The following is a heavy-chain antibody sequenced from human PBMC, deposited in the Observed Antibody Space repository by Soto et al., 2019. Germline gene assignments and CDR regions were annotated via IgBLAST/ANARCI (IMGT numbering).Heavy chain of an antibody. J-gene: IGHJ4*02. V-gene: IGHV3-23*01. CDR3: VTTRLAGGFDY. Sequence: EVQLLDSGGGLVQPGGSLRLSCAASGFTFNNYAMSWVRQAPGKGLEWVSSISASGGSTNYADSVKGRFTISRDNSENTVYLQMNSLRAEDTAVYYCVTTRLAGGFDYWGQGSLVTVSS. CDR2: ISASGGST. CDR1: GFTFNNYA. D-gene: IGHD3-16*01.